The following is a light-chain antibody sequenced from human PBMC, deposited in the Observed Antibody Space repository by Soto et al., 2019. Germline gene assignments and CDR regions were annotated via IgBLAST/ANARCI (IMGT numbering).Light chain of an antibody. V-gene: IGLV2-23*01. Sequence: QSALTQPASVSGSPGQSITISCTGTSSDVGSYNLVSWYQQHPGKAPKLMICEGSKRPSGVSNRFSGSKSGNTASLTISGLQAEDEAADYCCSYAGSSTSVIFGGGTKLTVL. CDR2: EGS. CDR1: SSDVGSYNL. J-gene: IGLJ2*01. CDR3: CSYAGSSTSVI.